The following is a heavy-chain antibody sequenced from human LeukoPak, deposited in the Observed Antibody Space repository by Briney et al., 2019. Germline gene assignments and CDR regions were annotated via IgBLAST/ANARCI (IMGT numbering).Heavy chain of an antibody. CDR1: GFTVSSNY. J-gene: IGHJ4*02. CDR3: ARDTPLYYDSSGYYYDY. CDR2: IYSGGST. D-gene: IGHD3-22*01. V-gene: IGHV3-66*02. Sequence: PGGSLRLSCAAPGFTVSSNYMSWVRQAPGKGLEWVSVIYSGGSTYYADSVKGRFTISRDNSKTTLYLQMNSLRAEDTAVYYCARDTPLYYDSSGYYYDYWGQGTLVTVSS.